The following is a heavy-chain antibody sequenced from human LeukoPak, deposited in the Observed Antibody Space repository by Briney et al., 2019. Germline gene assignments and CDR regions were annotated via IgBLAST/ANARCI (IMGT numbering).Heavy chain of an antibody. J-gene: IGHJ5*02. D-gene: IGHD1-26*01. CDR2: INHSGST. Sequence: PSETLSLTCAVYGGSFSGYYWSWIRQPPGKGLEWIGEINHSGSTSYNPSLKSRVTISVDTSKNQFSLKLSSVTAADTAVYYCARGLLGATQAAVFDHWGQGTLVTVSS. CDR1: GGSFSGYY. V-gene: IGHV4-34*01. CDR3: ARGLLGATQAAVFDH.